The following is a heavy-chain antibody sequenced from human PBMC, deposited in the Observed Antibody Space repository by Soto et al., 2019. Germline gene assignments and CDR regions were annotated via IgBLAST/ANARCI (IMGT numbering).Heavy chain of an antibody. CDR3: SRVSWLVNWFDP. Sequence: QVQLVQSGAEVKKPGASVKVSCKASGYTFTSYDINWVRQATGQGLEWMGWMNPNSGNTGYAQKFQGRVTMTRNTSISTAYMELSSLRSEDTAVYYCSRVSWLVNWFDPWGQGTLVTVSS. CDR2: MNPNSGNT. CDR1: GYTFTSYD. D-gene: IGHD6-19*01. V-gene: IGHV1-8*01. J-gene: IGHJ5*02.